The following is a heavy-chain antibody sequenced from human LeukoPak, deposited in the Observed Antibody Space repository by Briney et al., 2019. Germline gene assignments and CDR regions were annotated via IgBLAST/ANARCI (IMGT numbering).Heavy chain of an antibody. Sequence: GGSLRLSCAASGLTVSSNHMNWVRQPPGKGLEWVSIIYSGGSTYYADSVKGRFTISRDNSKNTLYLQVNSLRAEGTAVYYCAKTYNNGFDPWGQGTLVTVSS. CDR2: IYSGGST. CDR1: GLTVSSNH. V-gene: IGHV3-53*01. CDR3: AKTYNNGFDP. J-gene: IGHJ5*02. D-gene: IGHD1-14*01.